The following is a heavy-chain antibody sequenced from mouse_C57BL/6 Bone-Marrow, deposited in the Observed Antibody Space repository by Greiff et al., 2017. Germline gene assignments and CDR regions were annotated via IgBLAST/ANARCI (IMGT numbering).Heavy chain of an antibody. CDR1: GYAFTHYL. V-gene: IGHV1-54*01. CDR3: ASLSQAEFAY. J-gene: IGHJ3*01. D-gene: IGHD3-2*02. Sequence: QVQLKESGAELVRPGTSVKVSCKASGYAFTHYLIEWVKQRPGQGLEWIGVINPGSGGTNYNEKFKGTATLTADKSSSTAYMQLSILTSEDSAVYFCASLSQAEFAYWGQGTLVTVSA. CDR2: INPGSGGT.